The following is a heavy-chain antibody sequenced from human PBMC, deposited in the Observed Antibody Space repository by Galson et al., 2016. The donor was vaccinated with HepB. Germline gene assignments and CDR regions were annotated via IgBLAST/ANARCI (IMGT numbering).Heavy chain of an antibody. Sequence: SVKVSCKASGYSFTSYSLSWVRQAPGQGLEWMGWISPYNGNTNYPQKLQGRVTKTTDTSTSTAYMELRSLRSDDTAVYYCARRDYGSNSEYDYCGQGTLVTVSS. CDR1: GYSFTSYS. CDR2: ISPYNGNT. J-gene: IGHJ4*02. CDR3: ARRDYGSNSEYDY. V-gene: IGHV1-18*04. D-gene: IGHD4-23*01.